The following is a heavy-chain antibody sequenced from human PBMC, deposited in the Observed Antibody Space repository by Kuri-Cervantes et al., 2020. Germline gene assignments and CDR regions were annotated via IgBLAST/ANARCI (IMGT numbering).Heavy chain of an antibody. CDR2: INHSGST. CDR3: ARRLGYCSGGSCYYMDV. D-gene: IGHD2-15*01. Sequence: ESLKISCTISGGFIGNYYWSWIRQPPGKGLEWIGEINHSGSTNYNPSLKSRVTISVDTSKNQFSLKLNSVTAADTAVYYCARRLGYCSGGSCYYMDVWGKGTTVTVSS. CDR1: GGFIGNYY. V-gene: IGHV4-34*01. J-gene: IGHJ6*03.